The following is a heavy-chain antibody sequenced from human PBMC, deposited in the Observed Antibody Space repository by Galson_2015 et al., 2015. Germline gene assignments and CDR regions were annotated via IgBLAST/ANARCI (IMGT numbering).Heavy chain of an antibody. CDR1: GFTFSSYS. CDR3: ARDLGGYNLNPFDY. J-gene: IGHJ4*02. Sequence: SLRLSCAASGFTFSSYSMNWVRQAPGKGLEWVSSISSSSSYIYYADSVEVRFTISRDNAKNSLYLQMNSLRAEDTAVYYCARDLGGYNLNPFDYWGQGTLVPVSS. D-gene: IGHD5-24*01. CDR2: ISSSSSYI. V-gene: IGHV3-21*01.